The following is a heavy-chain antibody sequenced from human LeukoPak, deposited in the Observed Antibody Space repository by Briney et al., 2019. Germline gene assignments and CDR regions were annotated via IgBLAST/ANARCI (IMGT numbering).Heavy chain of an antibody. Sequence: GGSLRLSCAASGFTFSTYNMNWVRQAPGKGLEWVSSINRSSSHIYYADSVKGRFTITRDNAKNSLYLQMNSLRADDTAVYYCARGREGIAARWWVEEPRWYFFDPWGQGTPVTVSS. CDR1: GFTFSTYN. CDR3: ARGREGIAARWWVEEPRWYFFDP. V-gene: IGHV3-21*01. J-gene: IGHJ5*02. D-gene: IGHD6-6*01. CDR2: INRSSSHI.